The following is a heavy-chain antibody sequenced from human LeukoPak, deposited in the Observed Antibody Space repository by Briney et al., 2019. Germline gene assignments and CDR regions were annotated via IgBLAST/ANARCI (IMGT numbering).Heavy chain of an antibody. CDR1: GFTFSSYS. CDR3: ARTGDYDFWSDYHFYYYYYMDV. Sequence: GGSLRLSCAASGFTFSSYSMNWVRQAPGKGLEWVSYISSSSSTIYYADSVKGRFTISRDNAKNSMYLQMHSLRAEDTAVYYCARTGDYDFWSDYHFYYYYYMDVWGKGTTVTVSS. V-gene: IGHV3-48*04. CDR2: ISSSSSTI. J-gene: IGHJ6*03. D-gene: IGHD3-3*01.